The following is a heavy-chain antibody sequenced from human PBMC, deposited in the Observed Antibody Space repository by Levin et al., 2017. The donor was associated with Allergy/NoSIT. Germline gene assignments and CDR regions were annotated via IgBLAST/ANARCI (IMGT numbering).Heavy chain of an antibody. CDR2: TSSDGSVK. Sequence: GGSLRLSCAASGFPFSNYGMHWVRQAPGKGLEWVALTSSDGSVKHYADSVKGRIAISRDNSKNTLYLQMNSLRAEDTAVYFCVKDWGYCRRSTCYLFDWGQGTLVTVSS. CDR1: GFPFSNYG. J-gene: IGHJ4*02. CDR3: VKDWGYCRRSTCYLFD. D-gene: IGHD2-15*01. V-gene: IGHV3-30*18.